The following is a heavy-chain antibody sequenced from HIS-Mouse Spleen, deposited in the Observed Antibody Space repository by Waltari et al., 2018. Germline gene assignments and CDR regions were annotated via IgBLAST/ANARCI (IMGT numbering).Heavy chain of an antibody. CDR1: GFTFDDYA. CDR2: ISWNSGSI. V-gene: IGHV3-9*01. Sequence: EVQLVESGGGLVQPGRSLRLSCAASGFTFDDYAMPWVRQAPGKGLEWVSGISWNSGSIGYADSVKGRFTISRDNAKNSLYLQMNSLRAEDTALYYCAKGRDGSYFDYWGQGTLVTVSS. J-gene: IGHJ4*02. D-gene: IGHD1-26*01. CDR3: AKGRDGSYFDY.